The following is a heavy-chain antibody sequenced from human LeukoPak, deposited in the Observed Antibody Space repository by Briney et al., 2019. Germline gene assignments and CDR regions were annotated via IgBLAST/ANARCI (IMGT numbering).Heavy chain of an antibody. D-gene: IGHD6-19*01. CDR2: IYYSGST. J-gene: IGHJ4*02. V-gene: IGHV4-61*01. CDR1: GGSISSSSYY. CDR3: ARTSGWFLPYYFDY. Sequence: PSETLSLTCTVSGGSISSSSYYWSWIRQPPGKGLEWIGYIYYSGSTNYNPSLKSRVTISVDTSKNQFSLKLSSVTAADTAVYYCARTSGWFLPYYFDYWGQGTLVTVSS.